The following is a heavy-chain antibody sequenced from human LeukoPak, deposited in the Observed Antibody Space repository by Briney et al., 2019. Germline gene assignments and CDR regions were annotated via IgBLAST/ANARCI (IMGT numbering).Heavy chain of an antibody. CDR1: GYTFTSYY. D-gene: IGHD5-18*01. Sequence: ASVKVSCKASGYTFTSYYMHWARQAPGQGLEWVGIINPSGGGTSYAQNFQGRVTMTRDTSTSTVYMELSSLKSEDTAVYYCARFHSSLHTAGDYWGQGTLVTVSS. CDR3: ARFHSSLHTAGDY. V-gene: IGHV1-46*01. CDR2: INPSGGGT. J-gene: IGHJ4*02.